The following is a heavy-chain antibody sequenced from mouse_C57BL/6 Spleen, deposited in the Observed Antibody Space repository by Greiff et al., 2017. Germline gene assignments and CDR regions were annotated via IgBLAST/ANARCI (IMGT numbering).Heavy chain of an antibody. CDR2: IRNKANGYTT. CDR3: ARPYGSSYGFAY. Sequence: EVKLVESGGGLVQPGGSLSLSCAASGFTFTDYYMSWVRQPPGKALEWLGFIRNKANGYTTEYSASVKGRFTISRDNSQSIRYLQMNALGAEDSATYYCARPYGSSYGFAYWGQGTLVTVSA. D-gene: IGHD1-1*01. J-gene: IGHJ3*01. V-gene: IGHV7-3*01. CDR1: GFTFTDYY.